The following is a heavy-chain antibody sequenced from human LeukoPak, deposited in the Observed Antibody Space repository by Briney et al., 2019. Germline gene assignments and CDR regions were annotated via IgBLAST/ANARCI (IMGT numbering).Heavy chain of an antibody. Sequence: SETLSLTCTVSGGSISGYYWTWIRHPPGKGLEWIGYIYDSGSTNQNPSLKSRVTISLDTSKNQFSPKLNSVTTADTAVYYCARSRDAYILGHWGQGILVTVSS. CDR1: GGSISGYY. D-gene: IGHD5-24*01. J-gene: IGHJ4*02. CDR2: IYDSGST. V-gene: IGHV4-59*01. CDR3: ARSRDAYILGH.